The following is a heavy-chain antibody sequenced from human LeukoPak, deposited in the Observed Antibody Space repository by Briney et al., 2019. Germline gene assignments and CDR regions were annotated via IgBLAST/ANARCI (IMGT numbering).Heavy chain of an antibody. CDR3: AGYCSSTSCLQFDP. V-gene: IGHV4-34*01. CDR2: INHSGST. Sequence: PSETLSLTCAVYGGSFIGYYWSWIRQPPGKGLEWIGEINHSGSTNYNPSLKSRVTISVDTSKNQFSLKLSSVTAADTAVYYCAGYCSSTSCLQFDPWGQGTLVTVSS. D-gene: IGHD2-2*01. J-gene: IGHJ5*02. CDR1: GGSFIGYY.